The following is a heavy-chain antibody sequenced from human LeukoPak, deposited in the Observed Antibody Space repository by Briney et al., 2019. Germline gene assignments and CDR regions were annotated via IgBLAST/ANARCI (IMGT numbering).Heavy chain of an antibody. Sequence: SGGSLRLSCAASGFTFDDYGMSWVRQTPGKGLEWVSGINWNGGSTGYADSVKGRFTISRDNAKNSLYLQMSSLRAEDTAVYYCASSSLAINYWGQGTLVTVSS. CDR3: ASSSLAINY. CDR1: GFTFDDYG. J-gene: IGHJ4*02. D-gene: IGHD6-6*01. CDR2: INWNGGST. V-gene: IGHV3-20*04.